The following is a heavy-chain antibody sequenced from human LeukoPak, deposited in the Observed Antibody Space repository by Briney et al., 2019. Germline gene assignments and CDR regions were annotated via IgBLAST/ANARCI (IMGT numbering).Heavy chain of an antibody. D-gene: IGHD5-12*01. J-gene: IGHJ4*02. V-gene: IGHV3-7*01. CDR1: GFTFSNYW. CDR3: VRGGGVSGYDLLDY. CDR2: INQDGSKE. Sequence: GGSLRLSCAASGFTFSNYWMTWVRQAPGKGLGWVAHINQDGSKEYYMDSVKARFTISRDNAKNSLSLQMNSLRAEDTAVYYCVRGGGVSGYDLLDYWGQGTLVTVSS.